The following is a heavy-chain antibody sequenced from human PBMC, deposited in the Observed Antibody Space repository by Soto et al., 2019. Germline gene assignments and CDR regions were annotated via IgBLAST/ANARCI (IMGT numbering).Heavy chain of an antibody. CDR3: AKNLPRTGRFDY. V-gene: IGHV4-39*01. Sequence: SETLSLTCTLSGASITSTTYFWAWIRQPPGKGLEWVGSIYYSGRTYYNPSLRSRVTISVDRSKNQFSLTMSSVTAADTAVYYCAKNLPRTGRFDYWGQGTSVTVSS. CDR1: GASITSTTYF. J-gene: IGHJ4*02. CDR2: IYYSGRT.